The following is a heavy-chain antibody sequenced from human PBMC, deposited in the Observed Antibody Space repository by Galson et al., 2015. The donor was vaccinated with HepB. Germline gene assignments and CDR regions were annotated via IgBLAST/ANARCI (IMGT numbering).Heavy chain of an antibody. Sequence: SLRLSCAASGFTFSSYAMSWVRQAPGKGLEWVSAISGSGGSTYYADSVKGRFTISRDNSKNTLYLQMNSLRAEDTAVYYCAKAVVPAAIRRSGFDYWGQGTLVTVSS. CDR1: GFTFSSYA. J-gene: IGHJ4*02. CDR3: AKAVVPAAIRRSGFDY. V-gene: IGHV3-23*01. D-gene: IGHD2-2*02. CDR2: ISGSGGST.